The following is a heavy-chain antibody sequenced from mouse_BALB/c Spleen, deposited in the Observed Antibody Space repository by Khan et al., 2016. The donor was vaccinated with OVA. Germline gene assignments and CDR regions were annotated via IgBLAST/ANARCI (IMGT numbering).Heavy chain of an antibody. J-gene: IGHJ3*01. V-gene: IGHV1-80*01. CDR2: IYPGDGNT. CDR1: GYTFSNYW. CDR3: ASNGSGFFAY. Sequence: VQLQESGAELVRPGASMKMSCKASGYTFSNYWMNWVRQGPGQGLEWIGQIYPGDGNTNYNGKFKDKATLTADKSSSTAYMQLSSLTSEDSAVYFGASNGSGFFAYWGQGTLVTVSA.